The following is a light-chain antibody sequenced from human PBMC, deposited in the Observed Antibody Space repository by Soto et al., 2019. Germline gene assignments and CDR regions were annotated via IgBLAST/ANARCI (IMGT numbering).Light chain of an antibody. CDR3: QSYDSSNHEGV. CDR2: EDN. J-gene: IGLJ2*01. V-gene: IGLV6-57*04. CDR1: SGSIASNY. Sequence: NFMLTQPHSVSESPGKTVTISCTRSSGSIASNYVQWYQQRPGSAPTTVIYEDNQRPSGVPDRFSGSIDSSSNSASLTISGLQTEDEADYYCQSYDSSNHEGVFGGGTKLTVL.